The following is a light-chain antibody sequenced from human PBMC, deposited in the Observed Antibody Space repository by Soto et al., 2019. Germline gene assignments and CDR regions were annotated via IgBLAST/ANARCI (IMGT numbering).Light chain of an antibody. CDR2: DAS. CDR1: QSVSSY. CDR3: QQYGSSPPWT. V-gene: IGKV3-20*01. Sequence: PGERAPLSCMASQSVSSYLAWYQQKPGQAPRLLIYDASNRATGIPARFSGSGSGTDFTLTISRLEPEDFAVYYCQQYGSSPPWTFGQGTKVDIK. J-gene: IGKJ1*01.